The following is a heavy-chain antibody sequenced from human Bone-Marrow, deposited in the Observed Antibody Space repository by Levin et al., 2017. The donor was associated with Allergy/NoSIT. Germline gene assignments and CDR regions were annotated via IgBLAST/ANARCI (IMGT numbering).Heavy chain of an antibody. CDR3: ARVAAPSSGSYYSYYYYGMDV. D-gene: IGHD3-10*01. Sequence: GESLKISCAASGFTFSSYSMNWVRQAPGKGLEWVSSISSSSSYIYYADSVTGRFTISRDNAKNSLYLQMNSLRAEDTAVYYCARVAAPSSGSYYSYYYYGMDVWGQGTTVTVSS. V-gene: IGHV3-21*01. CDR2: ISSSSSYI. CDR1: GFTFSSYS. J-gene: IGHJ6*02.